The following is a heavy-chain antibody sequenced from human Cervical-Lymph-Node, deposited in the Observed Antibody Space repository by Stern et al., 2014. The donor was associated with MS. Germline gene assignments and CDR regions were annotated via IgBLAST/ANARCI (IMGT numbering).Heavy chain of an antibody. CDR3: ARGRLRLGELSYFDY. CDR2: IIPLFCTT. D-gene: IGHD3-16*02. CDR1: GGTLTGFP. Sequence: VQLVESGAEVKKPGSSVKVSCKASGGTLTGFPISWVRQAPGHGLQWMGGIIPLFCTTNYAQRFQDRVTITADESTDTAYIELSSLRSEDTAVYYCARGRLRLGELSYFDYWGQGALVTVSS. J-gene: IGHJ4*02. V-gene: IGHV1-69*01.